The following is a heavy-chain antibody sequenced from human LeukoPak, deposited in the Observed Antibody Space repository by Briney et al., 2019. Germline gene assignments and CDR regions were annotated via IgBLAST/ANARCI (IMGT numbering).Heavy chain of an antibody. CDR3: ARDRIGKYSIDY. V-gene: IGHV3-33*08. Sequence: PGGSLRLSCAASGFTFSNFGLNWVRQAPGKGLEWVALISDNGRRTYYLESVKGLFTISRDDSKNTLYLQMNSLRVEDTAVYYCARDRIGKYSIDYWGQGTLVTVSS. CDR2: ISDNGRRT. J-gene: IGHJ4*02. D-gene: IGHD2-15*01. CDR1: GFTFSNFG.